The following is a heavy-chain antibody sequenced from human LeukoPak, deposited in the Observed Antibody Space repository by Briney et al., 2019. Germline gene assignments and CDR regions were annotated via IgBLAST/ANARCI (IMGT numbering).Heavy chain of an antibody. D-gene: IGHD6-19*01. J-gene: IGHJ4*02. V-gene: IGHV3-15*01. Sequence: GGSLRLSCAASGFTFSNAWMSWVRQAPGKGLDWVGRIKSKTDGGTTDYAAPVKGRFTISRDDSKNTLYLQMNSLKTEDTAVYYCTTVWYSSGWRIDYWGQGTLVTVSS. CDR2: IKSKTDGGTT. CDR3: TTVWYSSGWRIDY. CDR1: GFTFSNAW.